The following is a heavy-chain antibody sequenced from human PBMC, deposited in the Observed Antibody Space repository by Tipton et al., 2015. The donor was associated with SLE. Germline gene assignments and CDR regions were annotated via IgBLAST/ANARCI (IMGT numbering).Heavy chain of an antibody. CDR1: GGSFSGYY. CDR2: INHSGST. D-gene: IGHD6-19*01. J-gene: IGHJ6*03. CDR3: ARGVAGYYFYYYLDV. V-gene: IGHV4-34*01. Sequence: TLSLTCAVYGGSFSGYYWSWIRQPPGKGLEWIGEINHSGSTNYNPSLKSRVTISVDTSKNQFSLKLSPVTAADTAVYYCARGVAGYYFYYYLDVWGSGTAVTVSS.